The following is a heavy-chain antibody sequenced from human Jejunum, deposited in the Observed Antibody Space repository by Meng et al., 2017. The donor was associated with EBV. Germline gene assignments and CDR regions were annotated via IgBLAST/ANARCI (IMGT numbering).Heavy chain of an antibody. CDR3: ARSDILIGYHQGNRFDP. J-gene: IGHJ5*02. Sequence: EAKKPGASVVDPCKVTDIILTELNRALVRHTSGNVREWMGDVDHEHGETNYAQNFQGKVTMTEATSKNTAYLELRSLRSEDTAVDSCARSDILIGYHQGNRFDPWGQGTMVTVSS. V-gene: IGHV1-24*01. CDR2: VDHEHGET. CDR1: DIILTELN. D-gene: IGHD3-9*01.